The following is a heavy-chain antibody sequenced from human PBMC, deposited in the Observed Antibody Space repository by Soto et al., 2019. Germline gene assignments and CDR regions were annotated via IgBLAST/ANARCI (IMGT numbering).Heavy chain of an antibody. CDR1: GVTFSSYA. Sequence: SVKFSCKSSGVTFSSYAISWVRQAPGQGLEWMGGIIPIFGTANYAQKFQGRVTITADESTSTAYMELSNLRSEDTAVYYCARDPGIAAAYWFGPWGQGHLVTVSS. V-gene: IGHV1-69*13. CDR2: IIPIFGTA. D-gene: IGHD6-13*01. CDR3: ARDPGIAAAYWFGP. J-gene: IGHJ5*02.